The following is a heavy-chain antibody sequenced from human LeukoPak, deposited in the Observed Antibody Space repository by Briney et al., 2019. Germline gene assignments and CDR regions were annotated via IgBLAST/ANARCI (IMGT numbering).Heavy chain of an antibody. CDR3: MSMSVQNCFGDCYGRS. Sequence: GGSLRLSCAASGFTFSGSAMHWVRQASGRWLEWVGRIRTKTNNYATAYAASVNGRFTVSRDDSKNTAYLQMNSLRTEDTAIYYCMSMSVQNCFGDCYGRSWGQGTLVTVSS. CDR2: IRTKTNNYAT. CDR1: GFTFSGSA. J-gene: IGHJ4*02. D-gene: IGHD2-21*01. V-gene: IGHV3-73*01.